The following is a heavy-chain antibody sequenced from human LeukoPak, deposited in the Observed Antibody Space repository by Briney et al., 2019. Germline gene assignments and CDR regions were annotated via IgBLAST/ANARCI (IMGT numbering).Heavy chain of an antibody. Sequence: GGSLRLSCVASGFTFRNYGMHWVRQAPGKGLEWVAFIRYDGSYKEYADSVKGRFTISRDNAKNSLYLQMNSLRAEDTAVYYCARVSSSDAFDIWGQGTMVTVSS. CDR2: IRYDGSYK. J-gene: IGHJ3*02. D-gene: IGHD6-6*01. CDR1: GFTFRNYG. CDR3: ARVSSSDAFDI. V-gene: IGHV3-30*02.